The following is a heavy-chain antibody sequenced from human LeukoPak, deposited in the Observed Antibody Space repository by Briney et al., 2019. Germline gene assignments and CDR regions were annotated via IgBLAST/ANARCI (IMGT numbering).Heavy chain of an antibody. V-gene: IGHV1-2*02. CDR1: GYTFTGEY. Sequence: ASVKVSCKASGYTFTGEYLHWVRQAPGQGLEWLGWINPNSGGTNYAQKLQGRVTMTTDTSTSTAYMELRSLRSDDTAVYYCARWSDLVGATSDYWGQGTLATVSS. CDR3: ARWSDLVGATSDY. CDR2: INPNSGGT. D-gene: IGHD1-26*01. J-gene: IGHJ4*02.